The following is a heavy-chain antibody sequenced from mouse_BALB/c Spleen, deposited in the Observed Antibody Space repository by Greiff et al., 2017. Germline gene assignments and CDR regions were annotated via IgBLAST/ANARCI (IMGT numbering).Heavy chain of an antibody. J-gene: IGHJ2*01. CDR3: ARFYGSSPFDY. CDR1: GFTFSSYA. V-gene: IGHV5-6-5*01. D-gene: IGHD1-1*01. Sequence: EVKLVESGGGLVKPGGSLKLSCAASGFTFSSYAMSWVRQTPEKRLEWVASISSGGSTYYPDSVKGRFTISRDNARNILYLQMSSLRSEDTAMYYCARFYGSSPFDYWGQGTTLTVSS. CDR2: ISSGGST.